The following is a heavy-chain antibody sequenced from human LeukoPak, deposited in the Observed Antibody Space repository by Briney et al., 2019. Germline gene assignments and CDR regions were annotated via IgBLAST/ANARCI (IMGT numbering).Heavy chain of an antibody. CDR3: ARVRDYYGLGSYLY. D-gene: IGHD3-10*01. Sequence: ASVKVSCKVSGYTFTGYYMHWVRQAPGQGLEWMGWINPNSGGTNYAQKFQGRVTMTRDTSISTAYMELRSLRSDDTAVYYCARVRDYYGLGSYLYWGQGTLVTVSS. CDR2: INPNSGGT. J-gene: IGHJ4*02. V-gene: IGHV1-2*02. CDR1: GYTFTGYY.